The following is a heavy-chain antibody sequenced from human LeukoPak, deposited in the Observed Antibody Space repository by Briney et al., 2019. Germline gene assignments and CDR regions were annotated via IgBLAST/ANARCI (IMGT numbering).Heavy chain of an antibody. Sequence: GGSLRLSCAASGFTFAAYALSWVRQAPGTGLEWVSSISNSGGTTYYADSVKGRFTISRDNSKNTLYLQMNSLGDADTAVYYCAKDHRVSVADFTQYFQHWGQGTLVIVSS. CDR2: ISNSGGTT. CDR1: GFTFAAYA. D-gene: IGHD6-19*01. CDR3: AKDHRVSVADFTQYFQH. J-gene: IGHJ1*01. V-gene: IGHV3-23*01.